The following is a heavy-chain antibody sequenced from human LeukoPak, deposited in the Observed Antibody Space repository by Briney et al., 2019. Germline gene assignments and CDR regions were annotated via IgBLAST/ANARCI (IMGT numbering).Heavy chain of an antibody. CDR2: ISYDGSNK. Sequence: GGSLRLSCAASGFSFSSSAMHWVRQAPGKGLEWVAVISYDGSNKYYADSVKGRFTISRDNSKNTLYLQMNSLRAEDTAVYYCARARLWFGELYGMDVWGQGTTVTVSS. D-gene: IGHD3-10*01. CDR1: GFSFSSSA. V-gene: IGHV3-30-3*01. J-gene: IGHJ6*02. CDR3: ARARLWFGELYGMDV.